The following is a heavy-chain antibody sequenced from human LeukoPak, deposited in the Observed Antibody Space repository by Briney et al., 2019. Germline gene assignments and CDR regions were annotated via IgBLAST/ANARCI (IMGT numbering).Heavy chain of an antibody. CDR2: IYYSGST. V-gene: IGHV4-59*01. CDR1: GGSISSYY. CDR3: ARDYWYGSGIK. Sequence: SETLSLTCTVSGGSISSYYWSWIRQPPGRGLEWIGYIYYSGSTNYNPSLKSRVTISVDTSKNQFSLKLSSVTAADTAVYYCARDYWYGSGIKWGQGTLVTVSS. D-gene: IGHD3-10*01. J-gene: IGHJ4*02.